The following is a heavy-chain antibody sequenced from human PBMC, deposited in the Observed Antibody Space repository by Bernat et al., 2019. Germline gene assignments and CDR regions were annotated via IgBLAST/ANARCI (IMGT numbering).Heavy chain of an antibody. CDR1: GGSISSGGYS. CDR3: ARVGVSSWSTFDY. D-gene: IGHD6-13*01. J-gene: IGHJ4*02. CDR2: TYHTGST. Sequence: QLQLQESGSGLVKPSQTLSLTCAVSGGSISSGGYSWGWIRQPPGKGLEWIGYTYHTGSTYYNPSLKSRVTISVDTSKNQFSLKLSSVTAADTAVYYCARVGVSSWSTFDYWGQGTLVTVSS. V-gene: IGHV4-30-2*01.